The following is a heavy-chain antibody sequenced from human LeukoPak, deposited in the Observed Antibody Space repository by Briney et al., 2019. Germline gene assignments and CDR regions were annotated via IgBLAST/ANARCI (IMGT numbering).Heavy chain of an antibody. V-gene: IGHV1-2*02. D-gene: IGHD6-13*01. CDR1: GYTFTDYY. Sequence: ASVKVSCKASGYTFTDYYMHWVRQASGQGLEWLGWINPNSGGTNYAQNFQGRVTMTRDTSLSTVYMELSRLRSDDTAVYYCARDGASSSWFIGGHDYWGQGTLVTVSS. J-gene: IGHJ4*02. CDR3: ARDGASSSWFIGGHDY. CDR2: INPNSGGT.